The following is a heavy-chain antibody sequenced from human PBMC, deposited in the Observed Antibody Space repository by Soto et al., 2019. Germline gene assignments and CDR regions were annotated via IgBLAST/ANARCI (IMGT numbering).Heavy chain of an antibody. J-gene: IGHJ4*02. D-gene: IGHD2-21*02. CDR2: IWYDGSNK. V-gene: IGHV3-33*06. CDR1: GFTFSSYG. Sequence: QVQLLESGGGVVQPGRSLRLSCAASGFTFSSYGMHWVRQAPGKGLEWVAVIWYDGSNKYYAASVKGRCTISRDNSKNTLYLQMNSLRAEDTAVYYCAKQKEVVVTEYYFDSWGQGTLVTVS. CDR3: AKQKEVVVTEYYFDS.